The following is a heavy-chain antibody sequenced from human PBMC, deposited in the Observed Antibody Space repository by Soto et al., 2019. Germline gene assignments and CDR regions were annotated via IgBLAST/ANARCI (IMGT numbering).Heavy chain of an antibody. CDR1: GFTFSSYG. CDR3: AKDFIVRGAIAY. D-gene: IGHD2-8*01. V-gene: IGHV3-30*18. J-gene: IGHJ4*02. Sequence: QVQLVESGGGVVQPGRSLRLSCAASGFTFSSYGLHWVRQAPGKGLEWVAVISYDGSTEYYADSVKGRFTISRDNSRNTLYLQMNSRRAEDTAVYYCAKDFIVRGAIAYWGQGTLVTVSS. CDR2: ISYDGSTE.